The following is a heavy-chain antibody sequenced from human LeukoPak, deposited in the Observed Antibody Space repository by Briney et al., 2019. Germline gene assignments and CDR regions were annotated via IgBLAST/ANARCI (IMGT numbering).Heavy chain of an antibody. CDR2: ISGSGGST. J-gene: IGHJ4*02. D-gene: IGHD5-18*01. CDR1: GFTFSSYA. V-gene: IGHV3-23*01. Sequence: GGSLRLSCAASGFTFSSYAMSWVRQAPGKGLEWVSAISGSGGSTYYADSVKGRFTISRDNSKNTLYLQISSLRAGDTAVYCCAKSSGYNYEYYFDYWGQGTLVTVSS. CDR3: AKSSGYNYEYYFDY.